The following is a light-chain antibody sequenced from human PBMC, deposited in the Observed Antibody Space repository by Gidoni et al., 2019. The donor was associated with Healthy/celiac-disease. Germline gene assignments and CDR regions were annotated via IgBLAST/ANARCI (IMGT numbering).Light chain of an antibody. Sequence: DILLTQSPSTLSASVGDRVTITCRASQSISSWLAWYQQKPGKAPKHLIYKSSSLESGVPTRISGSGSGTEFTLTISSLQPDDFATYYCQQYKSYRTFGQGTKVEIK. V-gene: IGKV1-5*03. CDR3: QQYKSYRT. CDR2: KSS. CDR1: QSISSW. J-gene: IGKJ1*01.